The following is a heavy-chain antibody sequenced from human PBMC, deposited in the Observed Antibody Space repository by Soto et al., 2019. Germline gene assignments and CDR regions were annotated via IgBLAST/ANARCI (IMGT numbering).Heavy chain of an antibody. D-gene: IGHD6-19*01. V-gene: IGHV4-4*09. J-gene: IGHJ4*01. CDR1: GGSISSYY. CDR2: IYHGGTT. CDR3: ARVHVMVVAGSTFDY. Sequence: SETLSLTCTVSGGSISSYYWSWIRQPPGKGLEWIASIYHGGTTFYNPSLKSRITISIGTSNNQFSLKLRSVTAADTAVYYCARVHVMVVAGSTFDYWGRGTLVTVSS.